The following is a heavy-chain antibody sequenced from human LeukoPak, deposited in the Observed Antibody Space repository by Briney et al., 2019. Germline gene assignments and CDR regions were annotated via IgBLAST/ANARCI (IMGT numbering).Heavy chain of an antibody. J-gene: IGHJ4*02. CDR2: INPNSGGT. CDR3: ARDPWATYSDYDSSY. V-gene: IGHV1-2*02. D-gene: IGHD5-12*01. CDR1: GYTFTGYY. Sequence: ASVEVSCKAAGYTFTGYYMHWVRQAPGQGLEWMGWINPNSGGTKYAQKFQGRVTMTRDTSISTTYMELSRLRSDDTAVYYCARDPWATYSDYDSSYWGQGTPVTVSS.